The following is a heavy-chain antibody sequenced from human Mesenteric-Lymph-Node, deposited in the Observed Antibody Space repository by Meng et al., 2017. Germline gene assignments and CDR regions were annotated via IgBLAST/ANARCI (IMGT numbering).Heavy chain of an antibody. Sequence: ASVKVSCKASGYTFTTYAMHWVRQAPGQRLEWMGWINAGNGNTKYSQKFQGRVTITRDTSASTAYMELRSLRSDDTAVYYCARVRGRGYSYGYEEDYWGQGTLVTVSS. CDR3: ARVRGRGYSYGYEEDY. J-gene: IGHJ4*02. CDR1: GYTFTTYA. CDR2: INAGNGNT. V-gene: IGHV1-3*01. D-gene: IGHD5-18*01.